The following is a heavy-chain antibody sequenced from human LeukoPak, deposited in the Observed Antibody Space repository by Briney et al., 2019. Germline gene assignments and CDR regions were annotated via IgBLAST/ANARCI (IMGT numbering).Heavy chain of an antibody. D-gene: IGHD6-6*01. Sequence: SVKVSCKASGGTLSSYAISWVRQAPGQGLEWMGRIIPIFGIGNYAQKFQGRVTITADKSTSTAYMELSSLRSEDTAVYYCASRSIADDSYYYYGMDVWGQRTTVTVSS. V-gene: IGHV1-69*04. CDR3: ASRSIADDSYYYYGMDV. CDR1: GGTLSSYA. CDR2: IIPIFGIG. J-gene: IGHJ6*02.